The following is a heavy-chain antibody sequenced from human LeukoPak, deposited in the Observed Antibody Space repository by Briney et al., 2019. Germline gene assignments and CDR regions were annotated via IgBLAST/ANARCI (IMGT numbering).Heavy chain of an antibody. CDR1: GYTFTSYY. D-gene: IGHD5-24*01. CDR2: INPSGGST. V-gene: IGHV1-46*01. CDR3: ARALTRGGYKSPRWFDP. J-gene: IGHJ5*02. Sequence: GASVKVSYKASGYTFTSYYMHWVRQAPGQGLEWMGIINPSGGSTSYAQKFQGRVTMTRDTSTSTVYMELSSLRSEDTAVYYCARALTRGGYKSPRWFDPWGQGTLVTVSS.